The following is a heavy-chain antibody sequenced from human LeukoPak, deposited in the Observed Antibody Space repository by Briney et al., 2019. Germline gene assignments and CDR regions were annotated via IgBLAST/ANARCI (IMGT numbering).Heavy chain of an antibody. D-gene: IGHD1-26*01. CDR3: ARDKIVGAISGSNFDY. CDR1: GLTFSSSW. J-gene: IGHJ4*02. V-gene: IGHV3-7*01. Sequence: GGSLRLSCAVSGLTFSSSWMDWVRQAPGKGLEWVASINPDGNKKYSADSVKGRFTISRDNGKNSLYLHMNNLRVEDTAVYYCARDKIVGAISGSNFDYWGQGTLVTVSS. CDR2: INPDGNKK.